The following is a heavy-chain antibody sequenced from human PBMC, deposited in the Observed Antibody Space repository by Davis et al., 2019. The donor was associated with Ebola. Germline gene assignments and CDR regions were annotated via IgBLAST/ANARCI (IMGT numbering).Heavy chain of an antibody. CDR1: GFTFSDHY. CDR2: IRSKANSYAT. CDR3: TQTSGDVDY. J-gene: IGHJ4*02. V-gene: IGHV3-73*01. D-gene: IGHD4-17*01. Sequence: GGSLRLSCAASGFTFSDHYMDWVRQASGKGLEWVGRIRSKANSYATAYAASVKGRFTISRDDSKNTAYLQMNSLKTEDTAVYYCTQTSGDVDYWGQGTLVTVSS.